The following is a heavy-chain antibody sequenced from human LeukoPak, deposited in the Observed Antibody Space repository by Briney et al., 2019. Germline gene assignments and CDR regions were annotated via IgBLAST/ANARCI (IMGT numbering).Heavy chain of an antibody. Sequence: PSETLSLTCTVSGGFISSGSCYWSWIRQPAGKGLEWIGHIYASGSTNYNPSLKSRVTISVDTSKNQFSLKLSSVTAADTAVYYCASIVVVPAATYYFDYWGQGTLVTVSS. J-gene: IGHJ4*02. CDR2: IYASGST. CDR3: ASIVVVPAATYYFDY. D-gene: IGHD2-2*01. CDR1: GGFISSGSCY. V-gene: IGHV4-61*09.